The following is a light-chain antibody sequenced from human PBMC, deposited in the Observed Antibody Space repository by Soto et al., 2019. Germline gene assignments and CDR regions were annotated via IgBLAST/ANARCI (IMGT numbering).Light chain of an antibody. CDR1: SSNIGAGYD. J-gene: IGLJ1*01. Sequence: QSVLTQPPSVSGSPGQRVTISCTGSSSNIGAGYDVNWYQQLPGTPPKLLIYGDTNRHSGVPDRFSASKSGTSASLAIIGLQADDEADYYCQSYDSSLSGYVFGAGTKLTVL. CDR2: GDT. CDR3: QSYDSSLSGYV. V-gene: IGLV1-40*01.